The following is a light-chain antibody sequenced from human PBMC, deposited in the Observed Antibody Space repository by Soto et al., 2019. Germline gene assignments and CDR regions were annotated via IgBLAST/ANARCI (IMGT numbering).Light chain of an antibody. Sequence: EIVLTQSPATLSLSPGESATLSCRASQRVSGSLAWYQQKPGQAPRLLIYDTSTRASNIPARFSGSGSGTDFTLTISSLEPEDFAVYYCQQRGTWPLTFGPGTKVGIK. V-gene: IGKV3-11*01. CDR3: QQRGTWPLT. CDR1: QRVSGS. CDR2: DTS. J-gene: IGKJ3*01.